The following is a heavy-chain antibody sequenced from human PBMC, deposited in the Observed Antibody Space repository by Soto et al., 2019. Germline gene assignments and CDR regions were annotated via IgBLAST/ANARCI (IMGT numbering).Heavy chain of an antibody. CDR3: AVNLQTYGPADY. Sequence: QVQLAESGGGVVQPGRSLRLSCAASGFTFSSYAMHWVRQAPGKGLEWVAVISYDGSNKYYAVSVKGRFTISGDNSKNAPYLQMNRLRAEDTAVYYCAVNLQTYGPADYWGQGTLVTVSS. V-gene: IGHV3-30-3*01. J-gene: IGHJ4*02. CDR2: ISYDGSNK. D-gene: IGHD3-10*01. CDR1: GFTFSSYA.